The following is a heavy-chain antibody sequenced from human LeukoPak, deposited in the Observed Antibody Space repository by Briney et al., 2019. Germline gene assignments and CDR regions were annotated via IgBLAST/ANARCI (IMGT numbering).Heavy chain of an antibody. CDR3: ARDLTGPIDY. CDR1: GFTFSSYA. J-gene: IGHJ4*02. D-gene: IGHD3-16*01. Sequence: GRSLRLSCAASGFTFSSYAMHWVRQAPGKGLEWVAVISYDGSNKYYADSVKGRFTISRDNSKNTPYLQMNSLRAEDTAVYYCARDLTGPIDYWGQGTLVTVSS. CDR2: ISYDGSNK. V-gene: IGHV3-30-3*01.